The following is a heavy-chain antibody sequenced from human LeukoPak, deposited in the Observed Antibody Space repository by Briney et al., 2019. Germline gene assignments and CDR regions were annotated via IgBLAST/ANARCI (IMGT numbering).Heavy chain of an antibody. J-gene: IGHJ6*03. CDR3: ARGTDYGDYGGTWFYYYYMDV. D-gene: IGHD4-17*01. CDR1: GYTFTAHY. Sequence: ASVKVSCKASGYTFTAHYLHWVRQAPGHGLEWWAWINHNSGGTKYAEKFQGRVTVTRDTSTSTAYMELSRLRSDDTAVYYCARGTDYGDYGGTWFYYYYMDVWGEGTTVTVSS. CDR2: INHNSGGT. V-gene: IGHV1-2*02.